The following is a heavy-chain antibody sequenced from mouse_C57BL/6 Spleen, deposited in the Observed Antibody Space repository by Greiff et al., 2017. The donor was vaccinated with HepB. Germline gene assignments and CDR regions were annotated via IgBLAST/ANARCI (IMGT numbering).Heavy chain of an antibody. CDR2: FYPGSGSI. D-gene: IGHD1-1*01. V-gene: IGHV1-62-2*01. CDR3: ARHEDDYYGSSYTWFAY. J-gene: IGHJ3*01. CDR1: GYTFTEYT. Sequence: VQLQESGAELAKPGASVKLSCKASGYTFTEYTIHWVKQRSGQGLEWIGWFYPGSGSIKYNEKFKDKATLTADKSSSTVYMELSRLTSEDSAVYFCARHEDDYYGSSYTWFAYWGQGTLVTVSA.